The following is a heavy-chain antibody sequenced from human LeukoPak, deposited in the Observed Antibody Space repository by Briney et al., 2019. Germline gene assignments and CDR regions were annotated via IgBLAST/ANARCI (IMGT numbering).Heavy chain of an antibody. J-gene: IGHJ5*02. CDR3: AKVVGLLRFDP. D-gene: IGHD3-22*01. Sequence: SETLSLTCTVSGGSISSSSYYWGWIRQPPGKGLEWIGSIYYSGSTYYNPSLKSRVTISVDTSKNQFSLKLSSVTAADTAVYSCAKVVGLLRFDPWGQGTLVTVSS. V-gene: IGHV4-39*01. CDR1: GGSISSSSYY. CDR2: IYYSGST.